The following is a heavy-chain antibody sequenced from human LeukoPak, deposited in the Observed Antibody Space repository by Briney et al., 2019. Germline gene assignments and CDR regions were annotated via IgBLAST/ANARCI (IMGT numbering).Heavy chain of an antibody. CDR2: ISYDGSNK. CDR1: GFTFSSYA. V-gene: IGHV3-30-3*01. J-gene: IGHJ4*02. Sequence: PGRSLRLSCAASGFTFSSYAMHWVRQAPGKGLEWVAVISYDGSNKYYADSVKGRFTISRDNSKNTLYLQMNSLRAEDTAVYYCARELHRAGIDYWGQGTLVTVSS. D-gene: IGHD6-19*01. CDR3: ARELHRAGIDY.